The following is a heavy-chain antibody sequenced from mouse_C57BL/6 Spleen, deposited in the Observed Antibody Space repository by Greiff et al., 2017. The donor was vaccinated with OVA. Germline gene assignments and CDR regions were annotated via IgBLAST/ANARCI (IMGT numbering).Heavy chain of an antibody. CDR2: IDPNSGGT. D-gene: IGHD1-1*01. V-gene: IGHV1-72*01. CDR3: AREVYYYGSPAWFAY. J-gene: IGHJ3*01. CDR1: GYTFTSYW. Sequence: QVQLQQPGAELVKPGASVKLSCKASGYTFTSYWMHWVKQRPGRGLEWIGRIDPNSGGTKYNEKFKSKATLTVDKPSSTAYMQLSSLTSEDSAVYYCAREVYYYGSPAWFAYWGQGTLVTVSA.